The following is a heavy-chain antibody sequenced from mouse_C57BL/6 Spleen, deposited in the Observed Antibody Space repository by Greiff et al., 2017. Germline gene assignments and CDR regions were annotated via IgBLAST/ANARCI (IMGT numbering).Heavy chain of an antibody. D-gene: IGHD1-1*01. J-gene: IGHJ3*01. CDR3: ARPVVATRAWFAY. V-gene: IGHV1-42*01. CDR1: GYSFTGYY. CDR2: INPSTGGT. Sequence: VHVKQSGPELVKPGASVKISCKASGYSFTGYYMNWVKQSPEKSLEWIGEINPSTGGTTYNQKFKAKATLTVDKSSSTAYMQLKSLTSEDSAVYYCARPVVATRAWFAYWGQGTLVTVSA.